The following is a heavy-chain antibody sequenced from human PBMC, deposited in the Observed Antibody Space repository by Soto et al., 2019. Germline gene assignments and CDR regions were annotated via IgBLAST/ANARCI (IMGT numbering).Heavy chain of an antibody. J-gene: IGHJ3*02. CDR3: AKSSSSRLYAFDI. CDR2: IYPGDSDT. V-gene: IGHV5-51*01. Sequence: PGASLKISCKDSGYSFTTYWIGWVRHMPGKGLEWMGIIYPGDSDTTYSPSSQGQATISADNSISTAYLQWSSLKASDTAMYYCAKSSSSRLYAFDIWGQGTMVTVS. CDR1: GYSFTTYW. D-gene: IGHD6-6*01.